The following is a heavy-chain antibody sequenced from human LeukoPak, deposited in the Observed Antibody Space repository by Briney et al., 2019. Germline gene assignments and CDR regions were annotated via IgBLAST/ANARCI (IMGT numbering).Heavy chain of an antibody. CDR2: ISAYNGNT. J-gene: IGHJ4*02. V-gene: IGHV1-18*01. CDR3: ARVESYGFWRY. D-gene: IGHD3-3*01. Sequence: GASVKVSCKASGYTFTSYGISWVRQAPGKGLEWMGWISAYNGNTNYVQKLQGRVTMTTDTSTSTAYMELRSLRSDDTAVYYCARVESYGFWRYWGQGTLVTVSS. CDR1: GYTFTSYG.